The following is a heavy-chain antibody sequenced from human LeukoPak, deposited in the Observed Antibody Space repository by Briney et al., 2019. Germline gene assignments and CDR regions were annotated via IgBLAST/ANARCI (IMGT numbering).Heavy chain of an antibody. V-gene: IGHV3-21*01. CDR3: AREKQSGRTPFDY. CDR2: ISSSSSYI. CDR1: GFTFSSYS. J-gene: IGHJ4*02. Sequence: GGSLRLSCAASGFTFSSYSMNWVRQAPGKGLEWVSSISSSSSYIYYADSVKGRFTVSRDNSKNTVYLQMNSLRDEDTAVYYCAREKQSGRTPFDYWGQGSLVTVSS. D-gene: IGHD2-15*01.